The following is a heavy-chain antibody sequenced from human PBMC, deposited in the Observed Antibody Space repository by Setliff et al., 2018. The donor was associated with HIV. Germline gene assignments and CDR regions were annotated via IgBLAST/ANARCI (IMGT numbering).Heavy chain of an antibody. J-gene: IGHJ4*02. Sequence: PGGSLRLSCAGSGSGGSEFTFSDYYMRWVRQAPGKGLEWLSYISSSGTTTYYAASVKGRFTISRDNAKNSVLLQMNSLRAEDTGVYYCATQTGFYNSHWYDYWGQGTMVTVSS. CDR3: ATQTGFYNSHWYDY. CDR2: ISSSGTTT. V-gene: IGHV3-11*04. CDR1: EFTFSDYY. D-gene: IGHD6-13*01.